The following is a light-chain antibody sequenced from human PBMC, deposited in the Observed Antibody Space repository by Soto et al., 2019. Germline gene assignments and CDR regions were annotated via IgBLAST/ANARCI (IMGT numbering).Light chain of an antibody. J-gene: IGLJ1*01. CDR2: EVS. V-gene: IGLV2-23*02. CDR3: CSYAGSRV. CDR1: SSDVGSYNL. Sequence: QSVLTQPASVSGSPGQSITISCTGTSSDVGSYNLVSWYQQHPGKAPKLMIYEVSKRPSGVSNRFSGSKSGNTASLTISGLQAEDEADYYCCSYAGSRVFGTGTKRTVL.